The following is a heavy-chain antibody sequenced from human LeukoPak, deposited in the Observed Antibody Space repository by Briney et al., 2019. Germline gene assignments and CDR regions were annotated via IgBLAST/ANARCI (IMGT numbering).Heavy chain of an antibody. CDR1: GGSISSYY. D-gene: IGHD1-26*01. J-gene: IGHJ4*02. CDR2: IYYSGST. Sequence: PSETLSLTCTVSGGSISSYYWSWIRQPPGKGLEWIGYIYYSGSTNYNPSLKSRVTISVDTSKNQFSLKLSSVTAADTAVYYCARGGSYKRPFDYWGQGTLVTVSP. CDR3: ARGGSYKRPFDY. V-gene: IGHV4-59*01.